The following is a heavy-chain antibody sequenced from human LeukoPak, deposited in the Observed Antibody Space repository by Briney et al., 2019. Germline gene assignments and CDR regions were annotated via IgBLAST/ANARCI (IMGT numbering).Heavy chain of an antibody. J-gene: IGHJ4*02. CDR3: ARATFGGVIVIRDPDY. D-gene: IGHD3-16*02. V-gene: IGHV3-30-3*01. CDR2: ISYDGSNK. CDR1: GFTFSSYA. Sequence: GGSLRLSCAASGFTFSSYAMSWVRQAPGKGLEWVAVISYDGSNKYYADSVKGRFTISRDNSKNTLYLQMNSLRAEDTAVYYCARATFGGVIVIRDPDYWGQGTLVTVSS.